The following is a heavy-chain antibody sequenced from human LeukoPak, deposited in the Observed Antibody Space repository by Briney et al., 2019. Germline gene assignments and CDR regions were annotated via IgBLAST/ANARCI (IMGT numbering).Heavy chain of an antibody. D-gene: IGHD3-22*01. CDR3: ARINYDSSGYRSDY. J-gene: IGHJ4*02. CDR1: GGSISSYY. CDR2: IYYSGCT. V-gene: IGHV4-59*01. Sequence: SETLSLTCTVSGGSISSYYWSWIRQPPGKGLEWIGYIYYSGCTNYNPSLKSRVTISVDTSKNQFSLKLSSVTAADTAVYYCARINYDSSGYRSDYWGQGTLVTVSS.